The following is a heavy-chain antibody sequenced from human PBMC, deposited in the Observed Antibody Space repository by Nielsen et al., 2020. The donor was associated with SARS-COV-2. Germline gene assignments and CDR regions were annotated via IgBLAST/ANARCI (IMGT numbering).Heavy chain of an antibody. J-gene: IGHJ4*02. V-gene: IGHV3-33*01. Sequence: GFLRLSCAASGFTFSNDVMHWVRQAPGKGLEWVAGIWYDGSKKYYADSVKGRFTISRDNSKNTLYLQMNSLRAEDTAVYYCARDAWDISGYFVYWGQGTLVTVSS. D-gene: IGHD3-22*01. CDR2: IWYDGSKK. CDR1: GFTFSNDV. CDR3: ARDAWDISGYFVY.